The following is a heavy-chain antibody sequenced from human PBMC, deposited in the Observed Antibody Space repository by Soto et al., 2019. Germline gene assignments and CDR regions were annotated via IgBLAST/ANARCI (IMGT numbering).Heavy chain of an antibody. J-gene: IGHJ4*03. CDR3: ARHRLAVSGTHY. CDR2: IYYSWST. Sequence: SETLSFTGTVSGGSISSYYWSWIRQPPGKGLEWIGYIYYSWSTNYNPSLKSRVTLSVDTSKHQFSLKISSVAPAATAVHYRARHRLAVSGTHYWGHETPVT. D-gene: IGHD6-19*01. V-gene: IGHV4-59*01. CDR1: GGSISSYY.